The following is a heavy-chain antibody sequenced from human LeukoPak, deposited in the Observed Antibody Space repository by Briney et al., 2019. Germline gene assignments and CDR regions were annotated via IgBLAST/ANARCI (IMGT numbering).Heavy chain of an antibody. CDR2: INGGGGAT. CDR3: ASGGGYVIDYGMDV. D-gene: IGHD1-26*01. J-gene: IGHJ6*02. Sequence: GGSLRLSCAASGFTFSNYAMSWVRQAPGRGLNWVSSINGGGGATVYADSVRGRFTISRDNAKNTLYLQTNSLRAEDTAVYYCASGGGYVIDYGMDVWGQGTTVTVSS. V-gene: IGHV3-23*01. CDR1: GFTFSNYA.